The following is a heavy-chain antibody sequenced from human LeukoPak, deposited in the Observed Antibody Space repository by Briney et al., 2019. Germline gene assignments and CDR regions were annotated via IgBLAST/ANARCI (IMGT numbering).Heavy chain of an antibody. Sequence: GGSLRLSCAASGFTFSSYSMNWVRQAPGKGLEWVSYISSSSSTIYYADSVKGRFTISRDNAKNSLYLQMNSLRDEDTAVYYCARGVTGYSSGWEPDYWGQGTLVTVSS. CDR2: ISSSSSTI. V-gene: IGHV3-48*02. CDR1: GFTFSSYS. J-gene: IGHJ4*02. D-gene: IGHD6-19*01. CDR3: ARGVTGYSSGWEPDY.